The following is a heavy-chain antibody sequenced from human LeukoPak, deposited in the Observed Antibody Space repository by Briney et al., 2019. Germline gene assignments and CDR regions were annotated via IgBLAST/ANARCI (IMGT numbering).Heavy chain of an antibody. V-gene: IGHV2-5*01. Sequence: ASGPTLVKPTQTLMLTCSFSGFSLSTTGVGVGWIRQPPGKALEWLALIYWNDDKRYSPSLKSRLTITKDTSKNQVVLTMTNMDPVDTATYYCARRREMATLVYAFDIWGQGTMVTVSS. CDR1: GFSLSTTGVG. CDR3: ARRREMATLVYAFDI. J-gene: IGHJ3*02. CDR2: IYWNDDK. D-gene: IGHD5-24*01.